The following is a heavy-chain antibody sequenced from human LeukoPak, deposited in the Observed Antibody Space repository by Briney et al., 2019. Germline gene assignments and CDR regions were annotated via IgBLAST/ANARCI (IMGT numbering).Heavy chain of an antibody. V-gene: IGHV3-23*01. CDR1: GFTFSSYV. D-gene: IGHD3-22*01. CDR2: ISGSGGST. Sequence: SGGSLRLSYAASGFTFSSYVMSWVRQAPGKGLEWVSAISGSGGSTYYADSVKGRFTISRDNSKNTLYLQMSSLRAEDTAVYYCAKTDSSCYYARFWYLDLWGRGTLVTVSS. CDR3: AKTDSSCYYARFWYLDL. J-gene: IGHJ2*01.